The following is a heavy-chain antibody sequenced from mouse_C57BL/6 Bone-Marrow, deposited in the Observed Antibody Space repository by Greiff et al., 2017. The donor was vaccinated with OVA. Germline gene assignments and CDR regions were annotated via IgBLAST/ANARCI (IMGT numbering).Heavy chain of an antibody. D-gene: IGHD1-1*01. CDR3: ARRGYYYGSSQR. CDR1: GYTFTSYW. J-gene: IGHJ2*01. Sequence: QVQLKQPGAELVKPGASVKLSCKASGYTFTSYWMHWVKQRPGQGLEWIGMIHPNSGSTNYNEKFKSKATLTVDKSSSTAYMQLSSLTSEDSAVYYCARRGYYYGSSQRWGQGTTLTVSS. V-gene: IGHV1-64*01. CDR2: IHPNSGST.